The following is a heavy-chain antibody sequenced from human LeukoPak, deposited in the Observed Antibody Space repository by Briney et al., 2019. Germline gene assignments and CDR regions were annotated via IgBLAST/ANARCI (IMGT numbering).Heavy chain of an antibody. Sequence: GGSLRLSCAASGFTFSSYAMSWVRQAPGKGLEWVSAISGSGGSTYYADSVKGRFTISRDKSKNTLYLQMNSLRAEDTAVYYCAKCRVTGYSSSWYYFDYWGQGTLVTVSS. J-gene: IGHJ4*02. CDR3: AKCRVTGYSSSWYYFDY. V-gene: IGHV3-23*01. CDR1: GFTFSSYA. CDR2: ISGSGGST. D-gene: IGHD6-13*01.